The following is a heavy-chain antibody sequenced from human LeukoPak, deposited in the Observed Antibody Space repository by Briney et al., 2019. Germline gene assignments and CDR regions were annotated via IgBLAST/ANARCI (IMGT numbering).Heavy chain of an antibody. CDR1: DFSFTTYA. CDR2: ISGGDPTT. V-gene: IGHV3-23*01. D-gene: IGHD2-2*01. Sequence: PGGSLRLSCAASDFSFTTYAMSWVRQAPGKGLEWVSSISGGDPTTYYADSVKGRFTISRDNSKNTLYLEMNSLRTEDTAVYYCAKGQNYCSSTSCSESDWFDPWGQGTLVAVSS. CDR3: AKGQNYCSSTSCSESDWFDP. J-gene: IGHJ5*02.